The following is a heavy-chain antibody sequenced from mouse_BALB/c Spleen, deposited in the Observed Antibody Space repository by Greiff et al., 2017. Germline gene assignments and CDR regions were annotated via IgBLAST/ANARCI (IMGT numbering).Heavy chain of an antibody. Sequence: EVQLQQSGAELVKPGASVKLSCTASGFNFKDTYMHWVKQRPEQGLEWIGRIDPANGNTKYDPKFQGKATITADTSSNTAYLQLSSLTSEDTAVYYCARLTGTWDMDYWGQGTAVTVSS. D-gene: IGHD4-1*01. V-gene: IGHV14-3*02. CDR3: ARLTGTWDMDY. CDR2: IDPANGNT. CDR1: GFNFKDTY. J-gene: IGHJ4*01.